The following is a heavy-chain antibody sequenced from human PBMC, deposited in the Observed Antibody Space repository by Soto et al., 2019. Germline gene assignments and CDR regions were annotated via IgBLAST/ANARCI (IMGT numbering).Heavy chain of an antibody. Sequence: GGSLRLSCAASGFTFSTYWMSWVRQAPGKGLEWVANIKQDGGEKYYVDSVKGRFTISRDNAKNSLYLQMNSLRAEDTAVYYCARDIGSSKADYWGQGTLVPVSS. CDR2: IKQDGGEK. CDR1: GFTFSTYW. D-gene: IGHD1-26*01. V-gene: IGHV3-7*01. J-gene: IGHJ4*02. CDR3: ARDIGSSKADY.